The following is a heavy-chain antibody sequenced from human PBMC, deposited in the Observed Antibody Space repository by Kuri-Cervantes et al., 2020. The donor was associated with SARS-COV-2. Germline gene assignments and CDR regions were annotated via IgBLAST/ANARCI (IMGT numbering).Heavy chain of an antibody. J-gene: IGHJ6*02. Sequence: SVKVSCKASGGTFSSYAISWVRQAPGQGLEWMGGIIPIFGTANYAQKFQGRVTITADKSTSTAYMELSSLRSEDTAVYYCARDRYYYDSSGSEGYYYYGMDVWGQGTTVTVSS. CDR1: GGTFSSYA. V-gene: IGHV1-69*06. CDR2: IIPIFGTA. CDR3: ARDRYYYDSSGSEGYYYYGMDV. D-gene: IGHD3-22*01.